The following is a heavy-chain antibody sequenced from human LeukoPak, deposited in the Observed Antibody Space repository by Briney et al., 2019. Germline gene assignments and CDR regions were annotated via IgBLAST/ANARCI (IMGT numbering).Heavy chain of an antibody. J-gene: IGHJ4*02. CDR3: ARDVEAARGVYFDY. V-gene: IGHV1-69*13. CDR1: GGTFSSYA. Sequence: WASVKVSCKASGGTFSSYAISWVRQAPGQGLEWMGGIIPIFGTANYAQKFQGRVTITADESTSTAYMELSSLRSEDTAVYYCARDVEAARGVYFDYWGQGTLVTVSS. CDR2: IIPIFGTA. D-gene: IGHD6-6*01.